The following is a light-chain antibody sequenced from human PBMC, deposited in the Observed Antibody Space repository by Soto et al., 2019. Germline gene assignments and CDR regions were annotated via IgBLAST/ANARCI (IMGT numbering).Light chain of an antibody. CDR2: GAS. CDR1: QGIRTD. J-gene: IGKJ1*01. CDR3: LQDYNYPLT. V-gene: IGKV1-6*01. Sequence: AIQMTLSPSSLSASVGDSVTITCRASQGIRTDLGWYQQKPGKAPELLISGASSLQSGVPSRFRGSGSGTDFTLTISSLQPEDSATYYCLQDYNYPLTFGQGTKVEIK.